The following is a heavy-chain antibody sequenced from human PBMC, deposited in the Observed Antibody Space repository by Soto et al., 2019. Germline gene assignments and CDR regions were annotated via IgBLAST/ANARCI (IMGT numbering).Heavy chain of an antibody. CDR2: ISGSGGRT. CDR1: GFTVSSYA. V-gene: IGHV3-23*01. D-gene: IGHD6-19*01. CDR3: AKGGSSGWPMKPIDY. Sequence: EVQLLESGGGLVQPGGSLRLSCAASGFTVSSYAMSWVRQAPGKGLEGVSAISGSGGRTYYADSVKGRFTISRDNSKNTLYLQMNSLRAEDTAVYYCAKGGSSGWPMKPIDYWGQGTLVTVSS. J-gene: IGHJ4*02.